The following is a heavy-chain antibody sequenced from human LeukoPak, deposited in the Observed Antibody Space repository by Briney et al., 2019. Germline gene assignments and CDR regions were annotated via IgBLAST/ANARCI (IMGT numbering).Heavy chain of an antibody. V-gene: IGHV4-59*01. J-gene: IGHJ4*02. Sequence: NASETLSLTCTVSGGSISSYYWSWIRQPPGKGLEWIGYIYYSGSTNYNPSLKSRVTISVDTSKNQFSLKLSSVTAADTAVYYCARVRGVHLDYWGQGTLVTVSS. D-gene: IGHD3-10*01. CDR1: GGSISSYY. CDR3: ARVRGVHLDY. CDR2: IYYSGST.